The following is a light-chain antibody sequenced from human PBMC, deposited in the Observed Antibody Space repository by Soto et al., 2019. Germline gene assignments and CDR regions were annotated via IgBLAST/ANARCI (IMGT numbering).Light chain of an antibody. CDR1: QSVSISF. CDR3: QQYGSSPPHT. J-gene: IGKJ2*01. V-gene: IGKV3-20*01. Sequence: MVLTQSPGTLSLSPEERATLSCRASQSVSISFIAWYQHKPGQAPRLLIYGASSRATGIPERFSGSGSGTDFTLTISRLEPEDFAVYFCQQYGSSPPHTLGQGT. CDR2: GAS.